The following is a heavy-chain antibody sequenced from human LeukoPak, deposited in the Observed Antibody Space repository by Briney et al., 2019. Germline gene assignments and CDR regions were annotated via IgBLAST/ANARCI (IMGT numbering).Heavy chain of an antibody. CDR3: ARDGTYYYYYYMDV. CDR1: AYSISTDYY. J-gene: IGHJ6*03. CDR2: IYHSGST. Sequence: PSETLSLTCTVSAYSISTDYYWGWIRQPPGKGLEWIGSIYHSGSTYYNPSLKSRVTISVDTSKNQFSLKLSSVTAADTAVYYCARDGTYYYYYYMDVWGKGTTVTVSS. V-gene: IGHV4-38-2*02. D-gene: IGHD1-26*01.